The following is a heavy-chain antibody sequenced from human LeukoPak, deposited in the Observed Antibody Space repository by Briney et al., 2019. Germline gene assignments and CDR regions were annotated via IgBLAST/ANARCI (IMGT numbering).Heavy chain of an antibody. CDR3: SRGPGGFGY. V-gene: IGHV6-1*01. CDR1: GDSVSSNTTA. D-gene: IGHD1-14*01. J-gene: IGHJ4*02. CDR2: TYYRSKWYN. Sequence: SQTLSLTCAISGDSVSSNTTAWNWIRQSPSGGLEWLGRTYYRSKWYNDYALSVEGRITINPDTSKNQFSLQLNSVTPEDTAVYYCSRGPGGFGYWGQGALVTVSS.